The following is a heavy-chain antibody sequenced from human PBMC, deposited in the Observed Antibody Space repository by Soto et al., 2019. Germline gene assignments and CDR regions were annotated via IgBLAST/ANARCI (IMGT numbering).Heavy chain of an antibody. V-gene: IGHV3-7*01. J-gene: IGHJ6*02. CDR3: ARLNGYCVSTNCHGYYGMAV. Sequence: TGGSLRLSCAASGFTFSSYWMSWVRQAPGKGLEWVANIKQDGSEKYYVDSVKGRFTISRDNAKNSLYLQMNSLRAEDTAVYYCARLNGYCVSTNCHGYYGMAVWGQGTTVTVSS. CDR2: IKQDGSEK. D-gene: IGHD2-2*03. CDR1: GFTFSSYW.